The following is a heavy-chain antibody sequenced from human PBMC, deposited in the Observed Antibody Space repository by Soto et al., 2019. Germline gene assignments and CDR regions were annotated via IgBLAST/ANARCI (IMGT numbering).Heavy chain of an antibody. CDR3: AREYSSSSDYYYYMDV. D-gene: IGHD6-6*01. V-gene: IGHV3-11*01. J-gene: IGHJ6*03. CDR1: GFTFSDYY. CDR2: ISSSGSTI. Sequence: QVQLVESGGGLVKPGGSLRLSCAASGFTFSDYYMSWIRQAPGKGLEWVSYISSSGSTIYYADSVKGRFTISRDNAKNSLYLQMNSLRAEDTAVYDCAREYSSSSDYYYYMDVWGKGTTVTVSS.